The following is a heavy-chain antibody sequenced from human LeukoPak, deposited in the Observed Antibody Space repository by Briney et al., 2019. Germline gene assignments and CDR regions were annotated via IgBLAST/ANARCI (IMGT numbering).Heavy chain of an antibody. D-gene: IGHD5-24*01. V-gene: IGHV3-23*01. CDR3: AKGVATIRRFDY. CDR2: ISGTGGST. J-gene: IGHJ4*02. Sequence: GGSLRLSCAASGFTFSSYAMNWVRQAPGKGLEWVSAISGTGGSTYYADSVKGRFTISRDKSKNTLYLQMNSLRAEDTAVYYCAKGVATIRRFDYWGQGTLVTVSS. CDR1: GFTFSSYA.